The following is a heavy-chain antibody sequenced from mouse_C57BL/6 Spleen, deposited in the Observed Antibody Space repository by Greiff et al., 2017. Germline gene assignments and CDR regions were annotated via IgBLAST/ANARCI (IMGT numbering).Heavy chain of an antibody. Sequence: QVHVKQSGPGLVQPSQSLSITCTVSGFSLTSYGVHWVRQSPGKGLEWLGVIWSGGSTDYNAAFISRLSISKDNSKSQVFFKMNSLQADDTAIYYCARNGARQYFDVWGTGTTVTVSS. V-gene: IGHV2-2*01. CDR1: GFSLTSYG. J-gene: IGHJ1*03. CDR2: IWSGGST. D-gene: IGHD2-12*01. CDR3: ARNGARQYFDV.